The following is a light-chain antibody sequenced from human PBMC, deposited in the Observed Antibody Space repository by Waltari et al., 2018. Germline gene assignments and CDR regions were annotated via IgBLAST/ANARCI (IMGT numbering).Light chain of an antibody. CDR2: EVT. J-gene: IGLJ2*01. V-gene: IGLV2-23*02. CDR1: SSDVGSYDL. Sequence: QSALTQPASVSGSPGQSITISCTGTSSDVGSYDLVSWYQQHPGKAPKVMIYEVTKRPSEISIRFSGSKSGNTASLTISGLQAEDEADYYCCSYAGSSILVFGGGTKLTVL. CDR3: CSYAGSSILV.